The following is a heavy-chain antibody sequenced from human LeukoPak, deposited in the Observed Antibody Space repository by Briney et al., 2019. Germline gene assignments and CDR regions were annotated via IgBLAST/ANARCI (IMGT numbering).Heavy chain of an antibody. CDR1: GGSISSGSYY. Sequence: PSETLSLTCTVSGGSISSGSYYWSWIRQPAGKGLEWIGRIYTSGSTNYNPSLKSRVTISVDTSKNQFSLKLSSVTAADTAVYYCARLIGGVGATRGAGNFDYWGQGTLVTVSS. V-gene: IGHV4-61*02. CDR3: ARLIGGVGATRGAGNFDY. CDR2: IYTSGST. D-gene: IGHD1-26*01. J-gene: IGHJ4*02.